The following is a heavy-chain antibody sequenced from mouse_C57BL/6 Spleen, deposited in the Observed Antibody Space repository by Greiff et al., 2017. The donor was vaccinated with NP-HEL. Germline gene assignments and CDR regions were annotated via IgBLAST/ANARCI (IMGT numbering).Heavy chain of an antibody. CDR3: ARPTPYQEYFDV. CDR2: ISDGGSYT. D-gene: IGHD5-5*01. V-gene: IGHV5-4*03. CDR1: GFTFSSYA. Sequence: EVKLMESGGGLVKPGGSLKLSCAASGFTFSSYAMSWVRQTPEKRLEWVATISDGGSYTYYPDNVKGRFTISRDNAKNNLYLQMSHLKSEDTAMYYCARPTPYQEYFDVWGTGTTVTVSS. J-gene: IGHJ1*03.